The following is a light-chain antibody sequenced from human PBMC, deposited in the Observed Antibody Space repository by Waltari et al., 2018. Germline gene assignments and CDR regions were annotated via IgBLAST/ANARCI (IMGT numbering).Light chain of an antibody. J-gene: IGKJ1*01. Sequence: EIVLTQSPGTLSLSPGERATLSCRASQSVSRYLAWYQQKPGQAPRLLIYDTSIRATGVPDRFGGSGSGTDFSLTISRLEPEDFVVYYCQKYGTLPATFGQGTKVQMK. CDR1: QSVSRY. CDR3: QKYGTLPAT. V-gene: IGKV3-20*01. CDR2: DTS.